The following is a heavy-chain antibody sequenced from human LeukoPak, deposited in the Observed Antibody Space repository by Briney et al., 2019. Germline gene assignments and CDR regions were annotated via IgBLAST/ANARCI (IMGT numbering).Heavy chain of an antibody. CDR2: ISGDGSTI. CDR3: TRSVDY. CDR1: GSTSSSNW. Sequence: PGGSLRLSCAASGSTSSSNWMHWVRQVPGKGLVWVSRISGDGSTIDYADSVRARFTISRDNAKNTVYLQMNSLRAEDTAVYYCTRSVDYWGQGTLVTVSS. J-gene: IGHJ4*02. V-gene: IGHV3-74*01.